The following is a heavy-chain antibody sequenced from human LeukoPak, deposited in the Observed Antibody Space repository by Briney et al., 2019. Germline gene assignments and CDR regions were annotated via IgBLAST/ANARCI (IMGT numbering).Heavy chain of an antibody. V-gene: IGHV4-59*01. CDR2: IYYTGST. CDR3: GKGSKAATGTFCH. CDR1: GGSISSYY. J-gene: IGHJ4*01. D-gene: IGHD6-13*01. Sequence: SETLSLTCTVSGGSISSYYWSWIRQPPGKGLEWIGYIYYTGSTDYNPSLKSRVAISVDTSKNQFSLKLSSVTAADTAVYYCGKGSKAATGTFCHWGQGTLVTGPS.